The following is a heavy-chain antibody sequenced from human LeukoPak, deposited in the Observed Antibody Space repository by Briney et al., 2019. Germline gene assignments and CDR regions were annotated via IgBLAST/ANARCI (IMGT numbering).Heavy chain of an antibody. J-gene: IGHJ4*02. V-gene: IGHV3-30*14. Sequence: PGGSLRLSCAASGFTFSSYAMHWVHQAPGKGLEWVAVISYDGSNKYYADSVKGRFTISRDNSKNTLYLQMNSLRAEDTAVYYCAREEGRFTFHYFDYWGQGTLVTVSS. D-gene: IGHD2/OR15-2a*01. CDR2: ISYDGSNK. CDR3: AREEGRFTFHYFDY. CDR1: GFTFSSYA.